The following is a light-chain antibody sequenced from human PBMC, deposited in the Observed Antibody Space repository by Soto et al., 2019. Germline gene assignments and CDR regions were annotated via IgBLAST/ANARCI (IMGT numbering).Light chain of an antibody. Sequence: DIQMTQSPSTLSASVGDRVTITCRASQSISSWLAWYQQKPGTAPKLLIYKASTFESGVPSRFSGIRSGTEFTLTVSSLQPDDFATYYCQQYNDSFPYTFGQGTKLEIK. CDR1: QSISSW. CDR2: KAS. V-gene: IGKV1-5*03. CDR3: QQYNDSFPYT. J-gene: IGKJ2*01.